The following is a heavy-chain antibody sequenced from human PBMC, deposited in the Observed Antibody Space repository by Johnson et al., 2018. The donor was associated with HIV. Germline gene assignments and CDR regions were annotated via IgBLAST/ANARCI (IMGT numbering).Heavy chain of an antibody. CDR1: GFTVSSNY. CDR2: FYSGGST. V-gene: IGHV3-66*01. Sequence: VQLVESGGGLVQPGGSLRPSCAASGFTVSSNYMNWVRQAPGKGLEWVSVFYSGGSTYYADFVKDRFIISRDNSKNTLYLQRKSWGAEDTAWYYCARDYHYVWGSSYGFDIWGQGTMVIVSS. CDR3: ARDYHYVWGSSYGFDI. D-gene: IGHD3-16*01. J-gene: IGHJ3*02.